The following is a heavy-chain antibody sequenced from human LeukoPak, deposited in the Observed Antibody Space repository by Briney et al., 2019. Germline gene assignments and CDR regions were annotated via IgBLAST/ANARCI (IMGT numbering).Heavy chain of an antibody. V-gene: IGHV3-30*01. Sequence: GRSLRLSCAASGFTFSSYAMHWVRQAPRKGLAWVAVISYDGSNKYYADSVKGRFTISRDNSKNTLYLQMNSLRAEDTAVYYCARAISGYGYYYYYMGVWGKGTTVTVSS. CDR1: GFTFSSYA. J-gene: IGHJ6*03. CDR2: ISYDGSNK. CDR3: ARAISGYGYYYYYMGV. D-gene: IGHD3-22*01.